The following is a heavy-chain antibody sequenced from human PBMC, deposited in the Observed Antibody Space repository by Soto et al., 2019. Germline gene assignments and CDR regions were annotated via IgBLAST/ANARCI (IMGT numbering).Heavy chain of an antibody. V-gene: IGHV4-30-4*01. D-gene: IGHD4-17*01. CDR3: ARAKGLLTVTTSWFDP. J-gene: IGHJ5*02. CDR1: GGSISSGDYY. CDR2: IYYSGST. Sequence: QVQLQESGPGLVKPSQTLSLTCTVSGGSISSGDYYWSWIRQPPGKGLEWIGYIYYSGSTYYNPSLKNRVTISGDTSKNQFSLKLSSVTDADTALYYCARAKGLLTVTTSWFDPWGEGTLVTVSS.